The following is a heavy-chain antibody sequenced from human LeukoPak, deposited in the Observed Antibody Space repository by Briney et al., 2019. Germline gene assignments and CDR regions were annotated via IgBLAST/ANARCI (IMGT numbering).Heavy chain of an antibody. Sequence: GGSLRLSCAAAGFTFNNYDMHWVRQAPGKGLEWVAVISYDGNNKYYADSVKGRFTISRDNSKNMVYLQVNSLRGEDTAVYYCAQDGYGMDVWGHGTTVTVSS. V-gene: IGHV3-30*18. CDR3: AQDGYGMDV. J-gene: IGHJ6*02. CDR2: ISYDGNNK. CDR1: GFTFNNYD.